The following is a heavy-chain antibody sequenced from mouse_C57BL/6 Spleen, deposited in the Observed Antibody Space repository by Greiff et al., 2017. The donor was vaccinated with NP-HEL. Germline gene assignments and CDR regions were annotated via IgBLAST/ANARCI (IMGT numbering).Heavy chain of an antibody. D-gene: IGHD2-5*01. J-gene: IGHJ2*01. CDR3: AGGSNSFDY. CDR2: INPNNGGT. CDR1: GYTFTDYY. Sequence: VQLQQSGPELVKPGASVKMSCKASGYTFTDYYMHWVKQSHGKSLEWIGYINPNNGGTSYNQKFKGKATLTVNKSSSTAYMELRSLTSEDSAVYYCAGGSNSFDYWGQGTTLTVSS. V-gene: IGHV1-22*01.